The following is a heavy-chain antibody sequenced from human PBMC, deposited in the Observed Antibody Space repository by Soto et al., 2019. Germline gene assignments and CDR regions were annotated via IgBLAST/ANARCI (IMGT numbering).Heavy chain of an antibody. Sequence: QVQLQESGPGLVKPSETLSLTCTVSGGSVSSGSYYWSWIRQPPGKGLEWIGYIYYSGSTNYNPPLKSRVTISVDTSKNQFSLKLSSVTAADTAVYYCARDGNYDAYDYWGQGTLVTVSS. CDR2: IYYSGST. V-gene: IGHV4-61*01. CDR1: GGSVSSGSYY. J-gene: IGHJ4*02. CDR3: ARDGNYDAYDY. D-gene: IGHD4-4*01.